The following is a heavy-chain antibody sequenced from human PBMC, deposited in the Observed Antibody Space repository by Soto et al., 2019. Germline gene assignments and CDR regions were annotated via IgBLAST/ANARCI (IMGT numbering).Heavy chain of an antibody. D-gene: IGHD3-22*01. Sequence: GGSLRLSCAASGFTFSSYGMHWVRQAPGKGLEWVAVISYDGSNKYYADSVKGRSTISRDNSKNTLYLQMNSLRAEDTAVYYCAKDPFSDYDTPPDWGQGTMVTVSS. CDR1: GFTFSSYG. CDR2: ISYDGSNK. CDR3: AKDPFSDYDTPPD. V-gene: IGHV3-30*18. J-gene: IGHJ3*01.